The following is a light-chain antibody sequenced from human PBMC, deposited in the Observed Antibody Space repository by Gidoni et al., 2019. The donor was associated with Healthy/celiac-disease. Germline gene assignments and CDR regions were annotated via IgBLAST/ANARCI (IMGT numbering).Light chain of an antibody. CDR3: QQYNSYPIT. J-gene: IGKJ5*01. CDR2: DAS. V-gene: IGKV1-5*01. CDR1: QSISGW. Sequence: DIQMTQSPSTLSASVGDGVPITCRASQSISGWLAWYQQKPGKAPKLLIYDASSLESGVPSRFSGSGSGTEFTLTISSLQPDDFATYYCQQYNSYPITFGQGTRLEIK.